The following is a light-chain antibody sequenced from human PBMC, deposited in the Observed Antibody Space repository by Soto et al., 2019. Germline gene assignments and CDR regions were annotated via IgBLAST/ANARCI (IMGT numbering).Light chain of an antibody. J-gene: IGKJ4*01. Sequence: EIVLTQSPGTLSLSPGERATLSCRASQSVSYSLDWYQPKPGQAPRLLMYGASTRAAAIPDRFGGSGSGTDFTLTISRLEPEDFAVYYCQQYCFSPVTFGGGTKVEIK. CDR3: QQYCFSPVT. CDR1: QSVSYS. CDR2: GAS. V-gene: IGKV3-20*01.